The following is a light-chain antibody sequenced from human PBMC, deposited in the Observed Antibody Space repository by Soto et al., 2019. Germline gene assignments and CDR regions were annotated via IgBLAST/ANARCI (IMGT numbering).Light chain of an antibody. Sequence: EIVMTQSPATLSVSPGERATLSCRASQSVSSNLAWSQQNPGQAPRLLIYGASTRATGIPARFSGSGSGTEFSLTISCLQSEGFAVYYWQQYNSWPSLTFGGGTKVESK. V-gene: IGKV3-15*01. CDR2: GAS. CDR1: QSVSSN. J-gene: IGKJ4*01. CDR3: QQYNSWPSLT.